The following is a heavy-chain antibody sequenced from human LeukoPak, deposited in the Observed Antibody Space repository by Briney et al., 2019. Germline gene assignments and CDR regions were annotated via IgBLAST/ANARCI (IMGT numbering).Heavy chain of an antibody. CDR2: MYAGGTT. D-gene: IGHD6-19*01. CDR1: GVIVSRNF. J-gene: IGHJ5*02. CDR3: ARGSGSGWPLDR. Sequence: GGSLRLSCAASGVIVSRNFMSWVRQAPGKGLQWVAIMYAGGTTDSSDSVRGRFHISRDSSNNTLSLQINSLRAEDTAVYYCARGSGSGWPLDRWGQGALVTVSS. V-gene: IGHV3-53*01.